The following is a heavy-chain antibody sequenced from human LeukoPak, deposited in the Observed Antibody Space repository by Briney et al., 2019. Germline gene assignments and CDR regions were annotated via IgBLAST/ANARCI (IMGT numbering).Heavy chain of an antibody. J-gene: IGHJ5*02. CDR3: ARDSTVTTGWFDP. V-gene: IGHV1-69*13. CDR2: IIPIFGTA. CDR1: GGTFSSYA. Sequence: VASVKVSCKASGGTFSSYAISWVRQAPGQGLEWMGGIIPIFGTANYAQKFQGRVTITADESTSTAYMELSSLRSEDTAVYYCARDSTVTTGWFDPWGQGTLVTVSS. D-gene: IGHD4-17*01.